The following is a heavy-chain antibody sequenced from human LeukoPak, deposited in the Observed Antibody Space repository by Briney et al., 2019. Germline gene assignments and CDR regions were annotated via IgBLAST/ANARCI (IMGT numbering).Heavy chain of an antibody. CDR3: ARIRPRYYYYGMDV. Sequence: PSESLSLTCTVSGGSIIGFYWTWIRQPPGKGLEWIGEINHSGSTNYNPSLKSRVTISVDTSMNQFSLKLSSVTAADTAVYYCARIRPRYYYYGMDVWGQGTTVTVSS. CDR1: GGSIIGFY. CDR2: INHSGST. D-gene: IGHD6-6*01. V-gene: IGHV4-34*01. J-gene: IGHJ6*02.